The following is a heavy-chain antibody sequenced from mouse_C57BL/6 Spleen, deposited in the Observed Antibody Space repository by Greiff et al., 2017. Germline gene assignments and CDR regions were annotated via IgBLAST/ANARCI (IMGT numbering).Heavy chain of an antibody. CDR3: ARLYSKRMYDFDY. CDR2: ISGGGGNT. V-gene: IGHV5-9*01. Sequence: EVQGVESGGGLVKPGGSLKLSCAASGFTFSSYTMSWVRQTPEKRLEWVATISGGGGNTYYPDSVKGRFTISRDNAKNTLYLQMSSLRSEDTALYYCARLYSKRMYDFDYWGQGTTLTVSS. CDR1: GFTFSSYT. D-gene: IGHD2-5*01. J-gene: IGHJ2*01.